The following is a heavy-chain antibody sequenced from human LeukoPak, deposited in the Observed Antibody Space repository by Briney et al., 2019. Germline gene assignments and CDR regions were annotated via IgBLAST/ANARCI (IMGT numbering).Heavy chain of an antibody. CDR2: IYTSGST. D-gene: IGHD1-26*01. CDR1: GGSISSYY. Sequence: SPSETLSLTCTVSGGSISSYYWSWIRQPAGKGLEWIGRIYTSGSTNYNPSLKSRVTMSVDTSKNQSSLKLSSVTAADTAVYYCARGIVGATHEYFQHWGQGTLVTVSS. CDR3: ARGIVGATHEYFQH. J-gene: IGHJ1*01. V-gene: IGHV4-4*07.